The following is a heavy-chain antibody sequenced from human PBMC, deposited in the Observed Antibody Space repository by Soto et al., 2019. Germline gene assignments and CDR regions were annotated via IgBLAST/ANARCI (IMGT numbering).Heavy chain of an antibody. J-gene: IGHJ4*02. Sequence: QVQLVESGGGLVKPGGSLRLSCAASGFTFSDYYMSWIRQAPGKRLKWVSYISSSSSYTNYADSVKGRFTISRDNAKNSLYLQMNSLRADDTAVYYCARDHHRYSGYDYVDYWGQGTLVTVSS. CDR2: ISSSSSYT. CDR3: ARDHHRYSGYDYVDY. V-gene: IGHV3-11*05. D-gene: IGHD5-12*01. CDR1: GFTFSDYY.